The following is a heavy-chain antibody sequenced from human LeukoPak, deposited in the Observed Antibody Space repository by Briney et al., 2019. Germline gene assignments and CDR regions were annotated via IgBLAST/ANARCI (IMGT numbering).Heavy chain of an antibody. CDR1: GGPFSGYY. Sequence: SETLSLTCAVYGGPFSGYYWSWFRQPPGKGLEGIGEINHSGSTNYNPSLKSRVTISVDTSKNQFSLKLSSVTAADTAVYYCARDRVRGSSNPYFDYWGQGTLVTVSS. CDR3: ARDRVRGSSNPYFDY. D-gene: IGHD1-26*01. V-gene: IGHV4-34*01. CDR2: INHSGST. J-gene: IGHJ4*02.